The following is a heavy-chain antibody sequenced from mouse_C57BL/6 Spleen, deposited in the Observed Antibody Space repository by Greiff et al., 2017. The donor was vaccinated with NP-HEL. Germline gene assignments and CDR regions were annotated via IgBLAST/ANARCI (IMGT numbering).Heavy chain of an antibody. CDR1: GFTFSSYT. V-gene: IGHV5-9*01. CDR3: ARHLDRYYFDY. Sequence: EVKLMESGGGLVKPGGSLKLSCAASGFTFSSYTMSWVRQTPEKRLEWVATISGGGGNTYYPDSVKGRFTISRDNAKNTLYLQMSSLRSEDTALYYCARHLDRYYFDYWGQGTTLTVSS. CDR2: ISGGGGNT. J-gene: IGHJ2*01.